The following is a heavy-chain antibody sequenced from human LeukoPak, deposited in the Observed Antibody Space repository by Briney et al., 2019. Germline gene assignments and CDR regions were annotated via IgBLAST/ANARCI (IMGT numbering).Heavy chain of an antibody. CDR2: ISSSSSYI. CDR1: GFTFSSYS. Sequence: PGGSLRLSCAASGFTFSSYSMNWVRQAPGKGLEWVSSISSSSSYIYYADSVKGRFTISRDNAKNSLYLQMNSLRAEDTAVYYCARHEGGIDAFDIWGQGTMVTVSS. J-gene: IGHJ3*02. V-gene: IGHV3-21*04. D-gene: IGHD1-1*01. CDR3: ARHEGGIDAFDI.